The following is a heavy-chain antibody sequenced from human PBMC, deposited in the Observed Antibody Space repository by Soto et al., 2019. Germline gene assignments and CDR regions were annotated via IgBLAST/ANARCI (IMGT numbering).Heavy chain of an antibody. J-gene: IGHJ4*02. CDR1: GYTFTSYY. CDR3: ARDRPPYYFDY. V-gene: IGHV1-46*01. Sequence: GXXVKVSCKASGYTFTSYYMHWVRQAPGQGLEWMGIINPSGGSTSYAQKFQGRVTMTRDTSTSTVYMELRSLRSEDTAVYYCARDRPPYYFDYWGQGTLVTVSS. CDR2: INPSGGST.